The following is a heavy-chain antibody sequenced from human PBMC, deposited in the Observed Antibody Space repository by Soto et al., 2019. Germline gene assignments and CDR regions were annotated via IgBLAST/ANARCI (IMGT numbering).Heavy chain of an antibody. Sequence: SETLSLTCTVSGDSITSSNYYWGWIRQPPGKGLEWIGIVSYSGSTYLNPSLKSRVTISADTSKNQFSLKLSSVTAADTAVYYCARQEPYGYYDYWGQGTLVTVSS. CDR2: VSYSGST. V-gene: IGHV4-39*01. D-gene: IGHD4-17*01. CDR1: GDSITSSNYY. J-gene: IGHJ4*02. CDR3: ARQEPYGYYDY.